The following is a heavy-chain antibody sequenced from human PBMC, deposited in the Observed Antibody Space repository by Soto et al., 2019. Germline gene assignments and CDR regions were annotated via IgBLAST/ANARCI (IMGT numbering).Heavy chain of an antibody. J-gene: IGHJ3*02. CDR1: GGSISSSSYY. Sequence: SETLSLTCTVSGGSISSSSYYWGWIRQPPGKGLEWIGSIYYSGSTYYNPSLKSRVTISVDTSKNQFSLKLSSVTAADTAVYYCARHQFSSGWGDAFDIWGQGTMVTVSS. V-gene: IGHV4-39*01. CDR2: IYYSGST. CDR3: ARHQFSSGWGDAFDI. D-gene: IGHD6-19*01.